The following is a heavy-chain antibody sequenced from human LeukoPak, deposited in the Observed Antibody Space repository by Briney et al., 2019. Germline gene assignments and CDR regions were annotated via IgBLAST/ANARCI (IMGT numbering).Heavy chain of an antibody. J-gene: IGHJ5*02. D-gene: IGHD2-2*01. CDR2: IYHSGST. CDR1: GGFITSSFY. V-gene: IGHV4-4*02. Sequence: SETLSLTCTVSGGFITSSFYWSWIRQPPGKGLEWIGEIYHSGSTNYNLSLKSRVTISVDKSKNQFSLKLNSVTAADTAVYYCARDYCTSTTCPNWFDPWGQGTLVTVSS. CDR3: ARDYCTSTTCPNWFDP.